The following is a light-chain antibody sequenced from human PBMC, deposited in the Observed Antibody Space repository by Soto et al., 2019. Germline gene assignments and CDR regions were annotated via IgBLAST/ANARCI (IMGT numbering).Light chain of an antibody. CDR3: SSYTSSSTHL. Sequence: QSALTQPASVSGSPGQSITISCTGTSSDVGGYNYVSWYQQHPGKAPKLMIYEVSNRPSGVSNRFSGSKSGNTASLTISGLQAEDEADYYCSSYTSSSTHLFGTGTKLTVL. J-gene: IGLJ1*01. CDR1: SSDVGGYNY. CDR2: EVS. V-gene: IGLV2-14*01.